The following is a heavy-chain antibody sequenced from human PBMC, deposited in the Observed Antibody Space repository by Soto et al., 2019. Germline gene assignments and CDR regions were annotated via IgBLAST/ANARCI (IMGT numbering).Heavy chain of an antibody. CDR3: APLSVSLSGPYGIHV. CDR2: MLYSGLT. V-gene: IGHV4-39*01. J-gene: IGHJ6*02. CDR1: GYSVSSSDYY. Sequence: SETLSLTCSVSGYSVSSSDYYWAWIRQPPGKGLEWIGSMLYSGLTYYNPSLRSRVTLSVDTSKNQFSVRLNSVTASDTAVYYCAPLSVSLSGPYGIHVWGQGTTVTVSS. D-gene: IGHD2-15*01.